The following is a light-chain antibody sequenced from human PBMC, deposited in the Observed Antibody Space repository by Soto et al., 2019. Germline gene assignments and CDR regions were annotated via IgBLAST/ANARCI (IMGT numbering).Light chain of an antibody. J-gene: IGKJ1*01. CDR1: QSVSSSD. V-gene: IGKV3D-7*01. Sequence: EIVMTQSPATLSLSPGERATLSCRASQSVSSSDLSWYQQKPGQAPRLLIYGASTRATGIPARFSGSGSGKAFTLTISSLQPEDFAVYYCQQDYNLPWTFGQGTKVEIK. CDR2: GAS. CDR3: QQDYNLPWT.